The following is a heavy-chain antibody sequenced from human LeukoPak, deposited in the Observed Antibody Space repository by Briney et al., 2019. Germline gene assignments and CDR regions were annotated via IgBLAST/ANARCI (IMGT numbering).Heavy chain of an antibody. Sequence: AGGSLRLSCAASGFTFSTYALSWVRQAPGKGLEWVSAISGNGGSTYYADSVKGRFTISRDNPKNTLYLQMNSLRAEDTALYYCTTAPSCSSSWYERNHWGQGTRVTVSS. V-gene: IGHV3-23*01. J-gene: IGHJ5*02. CDR2: ISGNGGST. D-gene: IGHD6-13*01. CDR1: GFTFSTYA. CDR3: TTAPSCSSSWYERNH.